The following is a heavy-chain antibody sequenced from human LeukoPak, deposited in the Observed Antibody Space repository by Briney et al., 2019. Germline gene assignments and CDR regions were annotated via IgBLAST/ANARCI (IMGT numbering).Heavy chain of an antibody. CDR3: ASLMGRSSWYFPGDY. CDR2: IIPILGIA. CDR1: GGTFSSYA. Sequence: ASVKVSCKASGGTFSSYAISWVRQAPGQGPEWMGRIIPILGIANYAQKFQGRVTITADKSTSTAYMELSSLRSEGTAVYYCASLMGRSSWYFPGDYWGQGTLVTVSS. J-gene: IGHJ4*02. D-gene: IGHD6-13*01. V-gene: IGHV1-69*04.